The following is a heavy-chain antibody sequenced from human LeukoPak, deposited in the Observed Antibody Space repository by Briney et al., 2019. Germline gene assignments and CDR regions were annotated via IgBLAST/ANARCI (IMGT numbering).Heavy chain of an antibody. CDR2: INHSGST. CDR1: GYSISSGYY. J-gene: IGHJ4*02. CDR3: AGRRAYYDSSGYYSL. V-gene: IGHV4-34*01. D-gene: IGHD3-22*01. Sequence: PSETLSLTCAVSGYSISSGYYWSWIRQPPGKGLEWIGEINHSGSTNYNPSLKSRVTISVDTSKNQFSLKLSSVTAADTAVYYCAGRRAYYDSSGYYSLWGQGTLVTVSS.